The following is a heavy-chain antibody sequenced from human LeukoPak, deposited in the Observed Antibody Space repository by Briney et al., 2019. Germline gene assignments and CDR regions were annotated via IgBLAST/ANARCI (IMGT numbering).Heavy chain of an antibody. Sequence: GGSLRLSCAASGFTFSSYWIHWVRQAPGKGLVWVSRINGDGSGTGYADSVKGRFTISRDNAKNTLYLQMNSLRAEDTAVYYCARDRVLHYFDYWGQGALVTVSS. CDR1: GFTFSSYW. D-gene: IGHD3-16*01. V-gene: IGHV3-74*01. J-gene: IGHJ4*02. CDR2: INGDGSGT. CDR3: ARDRVLHYFDY.